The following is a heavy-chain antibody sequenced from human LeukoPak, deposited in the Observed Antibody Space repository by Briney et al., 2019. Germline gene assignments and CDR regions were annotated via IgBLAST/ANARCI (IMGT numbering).Heavy chain of an antibody. Sequence: GGSLRLSCAASGFTFTSYAMHWVRQAPGKGLEWVANIKQDGSEKYYVDSVKGRFTISRDNAKNSLYLQMNSLRAEDTAVYYCARSIVATSNWFDPWGQGTLVTVS. CDR3: ARSIVATSNWFDP. J-gene: IGHJ5*02. D-gene: IGHD5-12*01. CDR2: IKQDGSEK. V-gene: IGHV3-7*01. CDR1: GFTFTSYA.